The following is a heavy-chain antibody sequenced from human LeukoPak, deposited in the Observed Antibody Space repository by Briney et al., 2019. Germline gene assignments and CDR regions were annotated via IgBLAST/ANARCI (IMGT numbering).Heavy chain of an antibody. D-gene: IGHD1-26*01. V-gene: IGHV4-39*01. CDR2: IYYSGST. J-gene: IGHJ4*02. Sequence: SETLFLTCTVSGGSISSSSYYWGWIRQPPGKGLEWIGSIYYSGSTYYNPSLKSRVTISVDTSKNQFSLKLSSVTAADTAVYYCATRSGSWFYYWGQGTLVTVSS. CDR3: ATRSGSWFYY. CDR1: GGSISSSSYY.